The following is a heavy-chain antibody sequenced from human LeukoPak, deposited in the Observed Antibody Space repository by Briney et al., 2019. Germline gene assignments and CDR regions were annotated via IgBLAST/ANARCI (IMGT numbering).Heavy chain of an antibody. J-gene: IGHJ3*02. V-gene: IGHV1-69*13. CDR1: GGTFSSYA. CDR2: IIPIFGTA. CDR3: ARGRDYYGSGSYYNRILGAFDI. D-gene: IGHD3-10*01. Sequence: GASVKVSCKASGGTFSSYAISWVRQAPGQGLEWMGGIIPIFGTANYAQKFQGRVTITADESTSTAYMELSSLRSEDTAVYYCARGRDYYGSGSYYNRILGAFDIWGQGTMVTVSS.